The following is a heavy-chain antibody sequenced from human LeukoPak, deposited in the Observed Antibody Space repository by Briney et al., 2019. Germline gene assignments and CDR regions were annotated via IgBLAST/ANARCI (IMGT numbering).Heavy chain of an antibody. CDR3: ARRPPAGWGYYYYYMDV. D-gene: IGHD6-19*01. CDR1: GGSFSGYY. J-gene: IGHJ6*03. V-gene: IGHV4-34*01. CDR2: INHSGST. Sequence: SETLSLTCAVYGGSFSGYYWSWIRQPPGKGLEWIGEINHSGSTNYNPSLKSRVTISVDTSKNQFSLKLSSVTAADTAVYYCARRPPAGWGYYYYYMDVWGKGTTVTISS.